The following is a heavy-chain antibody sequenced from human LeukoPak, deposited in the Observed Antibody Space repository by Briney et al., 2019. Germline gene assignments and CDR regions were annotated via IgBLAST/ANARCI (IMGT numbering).Heavy chain of an antibody. CDR1: GGSVGSGSSH. Sequence: PSETLSLTCNVSGGSVGSGSSHWVWIRQLPGRGLEWIGYIYYSGNTNYNPSLESRVTISPDTSKNQFSLRLNSVTAADTAVYYCARLGGSGWFDSWGRGTLVTVSS. CDR2: IYYSGNT. J-gene: IGHJ5*01. D-gene: IGHD6-19*01. V-gene: IGHV4-61*01. CDR3: ARLGGSGWFDS.